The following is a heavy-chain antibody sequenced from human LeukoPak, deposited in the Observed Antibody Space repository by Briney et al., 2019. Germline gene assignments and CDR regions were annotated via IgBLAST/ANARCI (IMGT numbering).Heavy chain of an antibody. CDR1: GYTFTGYY. CDR2: INPNSGGT. CDR3: ARDGSVVPAAIWFDP. V-gene: IGHV1-2*02. D-gene: IGHD2-2*02. J-gene: IGHJ5*02. Sequence: ASVKVSCKASGYTFTGYYMHWVRQAPGQGLEWMGWINPNSGGTNYAQKFQGRVTVTRDTSISTAYMELSRLRSDDTAVYYCARDGSVVPAAIWFDPWGQGTLVTVSS.